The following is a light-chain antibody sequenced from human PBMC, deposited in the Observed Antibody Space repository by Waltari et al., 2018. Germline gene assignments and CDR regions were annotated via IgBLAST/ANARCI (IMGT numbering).Light chain of an antibody. V-gene: IGKV1-39*01. J-gene: IGKJ4*01. CDR2: AAS. CDR1: QTISSY. Sequence: DIQMTQSPSSLSASVGARVTITCRASQTISSYLNWYQQKPGKAPKLLIFAASSLQSGVPSRFSGSGSGTDFTLTISSLQPEDFATYYCQQSYNTPPLTFGGGTKVEIK. CDR3: QQSYNTPPLT.